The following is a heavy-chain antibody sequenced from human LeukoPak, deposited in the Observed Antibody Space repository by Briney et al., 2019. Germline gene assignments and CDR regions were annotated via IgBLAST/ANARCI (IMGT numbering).Heavy chain of an antibody. CDR2: IYTSGGT. D-gene: IGHD3-10*01. Sequence: PSETLSLTCTVSGGSISSYYWSWIRQPAGKGLEWIGRIYTSGGTNYNPSLKSRVTMSVDTSKNQFSLKLSSVTAADTAVYYCARGLVYYGSGPESYFDYWGQGTLVTVSS. CDR3: ARGLVYYGSGPESYFDY. J-gene: IGHJ4*02. V-gene: IGHV4-4*07. CDR1: GGSISSYY.